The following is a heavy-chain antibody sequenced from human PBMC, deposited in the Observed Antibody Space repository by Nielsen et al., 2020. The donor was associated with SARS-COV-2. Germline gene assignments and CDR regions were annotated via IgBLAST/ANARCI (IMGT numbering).Heavy chain of an antibody. V-gene: IGHV7-4-1*02. CDR2: INTNTGNP. D-gene: IGHD3-10*01. CDR3: ASDTIGSNLYGMDV. Sequence: ASVKVSCKASGYTFTSYAMNWVRQAPGQGLEWTGWINTNTGNPTYAQGFTGRFVFSLDTSVSTAYLQISSLKAEDTAVYYCASDTIGSNLYGMDVWGQGTTVTVSS. CDR1: GYTFTSYA. J-gene: IGHJ6*02.